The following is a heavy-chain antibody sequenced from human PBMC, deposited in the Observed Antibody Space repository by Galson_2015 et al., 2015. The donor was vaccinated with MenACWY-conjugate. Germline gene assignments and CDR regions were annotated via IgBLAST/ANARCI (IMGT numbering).Heavy chain of an antibody. CDR1: GYSISSGYY. D-gene: IGHD6-25*01. CDR2: IYHSGST. J-gene: IGHJ5*02. V-gene: IGHV4-38-2*02. Sequence: ETLSLTCTVSGYSISSGYYWGWIRQPPGKGLEWIGSIYHSGSTYYNPSLKSRVTISVDTSKNHFSLKLSSVTAADTAVYYCARDRIHGYHWFDPWGQGTLVTVSS. CDR3: ARDRIHGYHWFDP.